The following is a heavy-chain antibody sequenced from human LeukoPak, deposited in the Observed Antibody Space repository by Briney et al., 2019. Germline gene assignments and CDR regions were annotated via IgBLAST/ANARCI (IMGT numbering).Heavy chain of an antibody. J-gene: IGHJ4*02. CDR2: ISYSGST. V-gene: IGHV4-59*11. CDR3: ARDAVGACFDY. D-gene: IGHD1-26*01. Sequence: SEALSLTCTVSGDSISSHYWSWIRQPPGKGLEWIGYISYSGSTNYNPSLKSRVTISVDTSKIQFSLRLSSVTAADTAVYYCARDAVGACFDYWGQGTLVTVSS. CDR1: GDSISSHY.